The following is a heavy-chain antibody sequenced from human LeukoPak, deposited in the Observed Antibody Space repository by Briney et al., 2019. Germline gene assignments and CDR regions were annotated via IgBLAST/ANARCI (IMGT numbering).Heavy chain of an antibody. V-gene: IGHV3-23*01. CDR1: GFTFSNYA. D-gene: IGHD6-6*01. CDR3: AKGSSSSSGRPDC. Sequence: GGSLRLSCAASGFTFSNYAMTWVRQAPGKGLEWVSSISGSGGNTDYADSVKGRFTISRDSSKNTLYLQLNSLRAEDTAVYYCAKGSSSSSGRPDCWDQGTLVTVSS. CDR2: ISGSGGNT. J-gene: IGHJ4*02.